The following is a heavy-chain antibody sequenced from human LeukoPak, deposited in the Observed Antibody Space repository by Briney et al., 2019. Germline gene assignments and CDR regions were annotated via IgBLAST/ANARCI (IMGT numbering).Heavy chain of an antibody. CDR3: ASLSYGDYTSTPFPYYYGMDV. CDR2: INPKNDAA. CDR1: GYTLTDHY. D-gene: IGHD4-17*01. Sequence: ASVKVSCKASGYTLTDHYMHWLRRAPGQGLEWMGWINPKNDAAIYAQRFQGRVTMTRDTSISTVYMELRNLRSEDTAVYYCASLSYGDYTSTPFPYYYGMDVWGQGTTVTVSS. J-gene: IGHJ6*02. V-gene: IGHV1-2*02.